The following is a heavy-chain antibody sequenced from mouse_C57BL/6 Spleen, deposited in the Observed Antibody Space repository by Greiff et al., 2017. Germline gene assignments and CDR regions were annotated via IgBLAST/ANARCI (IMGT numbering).Heavy chain of an antibody. Sequence: VQLVESGAELARPGASVKMSCKASGYTFTSYTMHWVKQRPGKGLEWIGYINPSSGYTKYNQKFKDKATLTADQSSSTAYMQLSSLTSEDSAVYYCARSGMDYWGQGTSVTVSS. D-gene: IGHD3-1*01. CDR1: GYTFTSYT. CDR3: ARSGMDY. V-gene: IGHV1-4*01. J-gene: IGHJ4*01. CDR2: INPSSGYT.